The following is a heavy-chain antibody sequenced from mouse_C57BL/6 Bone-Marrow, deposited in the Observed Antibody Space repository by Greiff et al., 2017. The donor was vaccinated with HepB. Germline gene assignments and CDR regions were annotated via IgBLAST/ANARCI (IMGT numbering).Heavy chain of an antibody. D-gene: IGHD1-1*01. V-gene: IGHV14-2*01. J-gene: IGHJ1*03. CDR3: ERDITKVEAHWYVDV. CDR1: GFNIKDYY. CDR2: IDPEDGET. Sequence: VQLQQSGAELVKPGASVKLSCTASGFNIKDYYMHWVKQRTEQGLEWIGRIDPEDGETKYAPKFQGKATITADTSSNTDDLKLSSLTAEDNAVYYWERDITKVEAHWYVDVWGKGTKVTVA.